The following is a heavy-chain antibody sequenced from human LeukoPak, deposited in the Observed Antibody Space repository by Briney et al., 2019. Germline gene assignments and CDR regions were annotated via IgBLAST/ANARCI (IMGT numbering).Heavy chain of an antibody. J-gene: IGHJ4*02. CDR3: LMDSSGWAH. V-gene: IGHV3-23*01. CDR1: GFTFNSYA. D-gene: IGHD6-19*01. Sequence: GGSLILSCAASGFTFNSYAMYWVRQAPGKGLEWVSGITDGGGRIYYAGSVKGRFTISRDNAKNTLYLQMNSLRAEDTAVYYCLMDSSGWAHWGQGTLVTVSS. CDR2: ITDGGGRI.